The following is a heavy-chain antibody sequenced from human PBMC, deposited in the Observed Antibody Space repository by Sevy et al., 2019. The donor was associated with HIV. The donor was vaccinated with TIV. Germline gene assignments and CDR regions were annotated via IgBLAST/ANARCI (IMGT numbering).Heavy chain of an antibody. J-gene: IGHJ4*02. CDR2: ISAYNGNT. CDR1: GYTFTSYG. V-gene: IGHV1-18*01. D-gene: IGHD2-21*02. CDR3: ARVKVVVTAFDY. Sequence: ASVKVSCKASGYTFTSYGISWVRQAPGQGLEWMGWISAYNGNTNYAQKLQGRVTMTTDTSTSTAYMELRSLRSDDTAVYCCARVKVVVTAFDYWGQGTLVTVSS.